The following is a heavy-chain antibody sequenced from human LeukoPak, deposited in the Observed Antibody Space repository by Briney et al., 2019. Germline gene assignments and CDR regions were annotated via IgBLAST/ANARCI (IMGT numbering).Heavy chain of an antibody. V-gene: IGHV3-13*01. J-gene: IGHJ3*02. CDR1: GFTFSSYD. Sequence: PGGSLRLSCAASGFTFSSYDMHWGRQATGKGLEWVSAIGTAGDTYYPGSVKGRFTISRENAKNSLYLQMNSLRAGDTAVYYCARLGYDYDAFDIWGQGTMVTVSS. CDR3: ARLGYDYDAFDI. CDR2: IGTAGDT. D-gene: IGHD5-12*01.